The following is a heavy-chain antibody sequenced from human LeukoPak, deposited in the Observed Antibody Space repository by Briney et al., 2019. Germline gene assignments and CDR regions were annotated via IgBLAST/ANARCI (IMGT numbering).Heavy chain of an antibody. J-gene: IGHJ3*02. Sequence: GESLKISCKGSGYSFTSYWIGWVRQMPGKGLEWMGIIYPGDSDTRYSPSFQGQVTISADKSINTAYLQWSSLKASDTAMYYCARSGGIIVNGDDAFDIWGQGTMVSVSS. CDR2: IYPGDSDT. V-gene: IGHV5-51*01. D-gene: IGHD3-16*02. CDR1: GYSFTSYW. CDR3: ARSGGIIVNGDDAFDI.